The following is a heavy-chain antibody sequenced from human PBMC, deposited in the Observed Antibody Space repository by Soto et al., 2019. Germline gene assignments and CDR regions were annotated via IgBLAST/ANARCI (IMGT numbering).Heavy chain of an antibody. V-gene: IGHV3-13*01. CDR3: ARDLRITFGGVNYYYYGMDV. CDR2: IGTAGDT. CDR1: GFTFSSYD. D-gene: IGHD3-16*01. Sequence: GGSLRLSCAASGFTFSSYDMHWVRQATGKGLEWVSAIGTAGDTFYPGSVKGRFTISRENAKNSLYLQMNSLRAEDTAVYYCARDLRITFGGVNYYYYGMDVWGQGTTVTVSS. J-gene: IGHJ6*02.